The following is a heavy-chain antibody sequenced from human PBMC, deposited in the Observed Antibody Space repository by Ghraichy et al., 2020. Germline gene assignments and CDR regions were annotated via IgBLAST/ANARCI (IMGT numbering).Heavy chain of an antibody. CDR1: GFTLSSYA. Sequence: GESLNISCAASGFTLSSYAMSWVRQAPGKGLEWVSTLNSNADNTYYADSVKGRFTISRDNSKNTLYLQMNSLRAEDTAVYYCAKRSSSGYYNYFDYWGQGTLVTVSS. V-gene: IGHV3-23*01. D-gene: IGHD3-22*01. CDR2: LNSNADNT. CDR3: AKRSSSGYYNYFDY. J-gene: IGHJ4*02.